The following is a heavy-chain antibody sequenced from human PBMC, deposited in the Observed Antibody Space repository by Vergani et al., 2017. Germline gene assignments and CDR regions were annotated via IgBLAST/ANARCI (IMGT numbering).Heavy chain of an antibody. J-gene: IGHJ4*02. V-gene: IGHV5-51*01. D-gene: IGHD3-22*01. CDR2: IYPGDSDT. Sequence: EVQLVQSGAEVKKPGESLKISCKGSGYSFTIYWIGWVRQMPGKGLEWMGIIYPGDSDTRYSPSFQGQVTISADTSISTAYLQWSSLKASDTAMYYCARRGYYDSSGYAVPFDYWGQGTLVTVSS. CDR3: ARRGYYDSSGYAVPFDY. CDR1: GYSFTIYW.